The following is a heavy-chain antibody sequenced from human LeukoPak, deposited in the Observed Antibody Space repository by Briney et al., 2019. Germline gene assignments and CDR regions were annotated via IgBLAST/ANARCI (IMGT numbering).Heavy chain of an antibody. V-gene: IGHV3-9*01. CDR2: IYWNSSNM. CDR3: AKDRSSTFDDAFDF. CDR1: GFTFGDYA. J-gene: IGHJ3*01. Sequence: TGGSLRLSCAASGFTFGDYAMHWVRQTPGKGLEWVSGIYWNSSNMVYADSVKGRFTTSRDNAKTSLYLQMTSLRDEDTALYYCAKDRSSTFDDAFDFWGQGTMVTVSS. D-gene: IGHD2-2*01.